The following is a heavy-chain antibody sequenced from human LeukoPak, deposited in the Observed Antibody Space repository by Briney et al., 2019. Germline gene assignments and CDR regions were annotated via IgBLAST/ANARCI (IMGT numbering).Heavy chain of an antibody. CDR2: IFASGSP. CDR3: ARDGAVNMRGWYFDY. V-gene: IGHV4-4*07. CDR1: GGSINNY. Sequence: PETLSLTCTVSGGSINNYWNWIRQPAGKGLEWIGRIFASGSPNYNPSLKSRVSMSVDTSSNQFSLKLSSVTAADTAVYYCARDGAVNMRGWYFDYWGQGALVTVSS. D-gene: IGHD2/OR15-2a*01. J-gene: IGHJ4*02.